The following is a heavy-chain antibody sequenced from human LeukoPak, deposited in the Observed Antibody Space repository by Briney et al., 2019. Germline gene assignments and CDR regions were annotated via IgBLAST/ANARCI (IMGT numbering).Heavy chain of an antibody. V-gene: IGHV3-69-1*01. J-gene: IGHJ4*02. Sequence: KPGGSLRLSCVASGFTFTSDAMNWVRQAPGKGLEWVSSTVSRGTTQYADSVKGRFTVSRDNARNSLYLQMNSLRAEDTAMYYCAREGAAAAPYWGQGTLVTVSS. CDR3: AREGAAAAPY. CDR2: TVSRGTT. CDR1: GFTFTSDA. D-gene: IGHD6-13*01.